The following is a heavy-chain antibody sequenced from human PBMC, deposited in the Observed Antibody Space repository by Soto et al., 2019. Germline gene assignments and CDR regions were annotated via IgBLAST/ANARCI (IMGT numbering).Heavy chain of an antibody. CDR3: GREEDQWDQRFLDS. V-gene: IGHV1-18*01. D-gene: IGHD1-26*01. CDR1: GHTSRNNG. CDR2: INGNTGAT. J-gene: IGHJ4*02. Sequence: ASVKVSCKASGHTSRNNGISWVRQAPGQGLEWMGFINGNTGATNYARKFRGRVTLTTDTFTRTVGMELRSLRSDDTAVYYCGREEDQWDQRFLDSWGQGTLVTVSS.